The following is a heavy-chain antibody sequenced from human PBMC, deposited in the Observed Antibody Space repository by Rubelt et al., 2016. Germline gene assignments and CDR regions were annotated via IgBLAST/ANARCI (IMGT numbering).Heavy chain of an antibody. V-gene: IGHV4-34*01. CDR2: INPSGST. CDR1: GGSFSGYY. Sequence: QVQLQQWGAGLLKPSETLSLTCAVYGGSFSGYYWSWIRQPPGKGLEWIGEINPSGSTNYNPSLKSRVTISVDTSKNQFSLGLGPVNAADTAVYHCARGSGADGVVIEAGYWGQGTPVTVSS. CDR3: ARGSGADGVVIEAGY. D-gene: IGHD3-3*01. J-gene: IGHJ4*02.